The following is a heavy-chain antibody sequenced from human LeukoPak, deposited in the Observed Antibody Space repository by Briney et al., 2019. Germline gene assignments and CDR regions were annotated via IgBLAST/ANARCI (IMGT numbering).Heavy chain of an antibody. V-gene: IGHV3-21*01. J-gene: IGHJ4*02. Sequence: GGSLRLSCAASGFTFSSYSMNWVRQAPGKGLEWVSSISSSSSYIYYADSVKGRFTISRDNAKNSLYLQMNSLRAEDTAVYYSARGTGGYVWGSYRYMDYWGQGTLVTVSS. CDR2: ISSSSSYI. CDR3: ARGTGGYVWGSYRYMDY. D-gene: IGHD3-16*02. CDR1: GFTFSSYS.